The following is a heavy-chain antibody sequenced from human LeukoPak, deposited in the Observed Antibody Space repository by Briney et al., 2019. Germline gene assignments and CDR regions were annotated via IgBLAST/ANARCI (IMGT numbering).Heavy chain of an antibody. J-gene: IGHJ6*02. Sequence: GGSLRLSCATSGFTFSSIWMSWVRQARGKGLEWVANIKHDGSETNYVDYVKGGFTISRDNDKNSLHLQMNSLRVEDTAVYYCAKNGGPHGMDVWGQGTTVTVSS. V-gene: IGHV3-7*02. D-gene: IGHD3-16*01. CDR2: IKHDGSET. CDR3: AKNGGPHGMDV. CDR1: GFTFSSIW.